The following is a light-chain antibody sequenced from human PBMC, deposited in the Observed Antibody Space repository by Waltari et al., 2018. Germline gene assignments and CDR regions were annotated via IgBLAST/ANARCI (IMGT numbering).Light chain of an antibody. V-gene: IGLV2-14*03. CDR3: SAYTKSTTRYWV. CDR2: DVN. CDR1: SSDVGAYDY. Sequence: QSALTQPASVSGSPGQSITISCTGTSSDVGAYDYVSWYQQHPGKAPKLLIYDVNTRPSGVSHRFSGSKSGNTASLTISGLQAEDEANYFCSAYTKSTTRYWVFGGGTKVTVL. J-gene: IGLJ3*02.